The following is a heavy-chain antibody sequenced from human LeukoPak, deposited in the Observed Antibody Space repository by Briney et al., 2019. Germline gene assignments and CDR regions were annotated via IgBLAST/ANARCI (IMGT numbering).Heavy chain of an antibody. CDR3: ARGHYGLDV. CDR2: ITHVGSEK. CDR1: EFTFSNSW. V-gene: IGHV3-7*01. J-gene: IGHJ6*02. Sequence: GGSLRLSCAASEFTFSNSWMTWVRQAPGKGLKWVAHITHVGSEKNYVASVEGRFTISRDNAGNSLYLQMNSLRAEDTAVYFCARGHYGLDVWGQGTTVTVSS.